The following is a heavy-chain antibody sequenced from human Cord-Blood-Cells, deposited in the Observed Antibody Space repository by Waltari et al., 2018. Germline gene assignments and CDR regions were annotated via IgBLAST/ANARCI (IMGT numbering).Heavy chain of an antibody. Sequence: EVQLVESGGGLVKPGGSLRLSCAASGFTFSNAWMSWVHQAPGKGLEWVGRIKSKTDGGTTDYAAPVKGRFTISRDDSKNTLYLQMNSLKTEDTAVYYCTASMIVVVMSPRIDYWGQGTLVTVSS. CDR2: IKSKTDGGTT. J-gene: IGHJ4*02. D-gene: IGHD3-22*01. CDR3: TASMIVVVMSPRIDY. CDR1: GFTFSNAW. V-gene: IGHV3-15*01.